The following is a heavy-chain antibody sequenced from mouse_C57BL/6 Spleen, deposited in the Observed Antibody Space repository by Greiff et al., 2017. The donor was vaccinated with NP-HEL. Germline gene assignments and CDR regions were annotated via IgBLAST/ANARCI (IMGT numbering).Heavy chain of an antibody. J-gene: IGHJ3*01. CDR2: ISYDGSN. Sequence: EVKLVESGPGLVKPSQSLSLTCSVTGYSITSGYYWNWIRQFPGNKLECMGYISYDGSNNYNPSLKNRISITRDTSKNLFFLKLNSVTTEDTATYYCARDRSGAWFAYWGQGTLVTVSA. CDR3: ARDRSGAWFAY. V-gene: IGHV3-6*01. CDR1: GYSITSGYY.